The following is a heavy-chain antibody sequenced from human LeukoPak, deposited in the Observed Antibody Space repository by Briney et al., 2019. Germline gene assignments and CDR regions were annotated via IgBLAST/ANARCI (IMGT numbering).Heavy chain of an antibody. CDR2: IRSKANSYAT. CDR3: TRLHFRGSPFPSNWFDP. Sequence: PGRSLRLSCAASGFRFSSYAMHWVRQASGKGLEWVGRIRSKANSYATAYAASVKGRFTISRDDSKNTAYLQMNSLKTEDTAVYYCTRLHFRGSPFPSNWFDPWGQGTLVTVSS. J-gene: IGHJ5*02. CDR1: GFRFSSYA. V-gene: IGHV3-73*01. D-gene: IGHD1-26*01.